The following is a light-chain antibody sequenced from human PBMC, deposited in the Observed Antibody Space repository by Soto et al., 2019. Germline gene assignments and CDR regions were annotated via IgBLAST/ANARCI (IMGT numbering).Light chain of an antibody. V-gene: IGLV7-46*01. CDR1: FGAVTKDNY. Sequence: QAVVTQEPSLTVSPGGTVTRTCGSSFGAVTKDNYPYWFQQKPGQAPRTLIYDTNNRQSWTPGRFSGSILGGKAALTLSGAQPEDEADYYCLLSYDGAGPGFGGGTKLTVL. J-gene: IGLJ3*02. CDR2: DTN. CDR3: LLSYDGAGPG.